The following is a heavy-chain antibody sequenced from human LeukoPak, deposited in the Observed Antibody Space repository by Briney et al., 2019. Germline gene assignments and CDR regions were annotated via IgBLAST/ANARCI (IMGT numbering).Heavy chain of an antibody. D-gene: IGHD1-26*01. CDR1: GGSISSYY. CDR2: IYYSGST. Sequence: SETLSLTCTVSGGSISSYYWSWIRQPPGKGLEWIGYIYYSGSTNYNPSLKSRVTISVDTSKNQFSLKLSSVTAADTAVYYCAREWASYYYGMDVWGQGTTVTVSS. V-gene: IGHV4-59*01. J-gene: IGHJ6*02. CDR3: AREWASYYYGMDV.